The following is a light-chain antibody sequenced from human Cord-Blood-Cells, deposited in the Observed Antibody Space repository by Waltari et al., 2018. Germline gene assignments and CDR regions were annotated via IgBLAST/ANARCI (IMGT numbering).Light chain of an antibody. CDR2: DVS. CDR3: SSYTSSSTLVV. CDR1: RSDVGGYNY. J-gene: IGLJ2*01. Sequence: QSALTQPASVSGSPGQSLTISCPGTRSDVGGYNYVSWYQQHPGKAPKLMIYDVSNRPSWVSNRFSGSKAGNTSSLTISGLQAEDEADYYCSSYTSSSTLVVFGGGTKLTVL. V-gene: IGLV2-14*01.